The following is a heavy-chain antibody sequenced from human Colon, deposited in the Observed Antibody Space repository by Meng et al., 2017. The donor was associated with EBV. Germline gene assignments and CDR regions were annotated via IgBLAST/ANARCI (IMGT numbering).Heavy chain of an antibody. CDR2: INHSGNT. J-gene: IGHJ5*02. Sequence: QVQLQPWCAGRLKPPETLALPCSVSGGSLSGSYWSWIRQPPGKGLEWIGEINHSGNTNYNPSLKSRVTISIDTSKNQFSLKLGSVTDADTAVYFCARGEPVPGHFLKSWGQGTLVTVSS. V-gene: IGHV4-34*01. CDR3: ARGEPVPGHFLKS. D-gene: IGHD6-19*01. CDR1: GGSLSGSY.